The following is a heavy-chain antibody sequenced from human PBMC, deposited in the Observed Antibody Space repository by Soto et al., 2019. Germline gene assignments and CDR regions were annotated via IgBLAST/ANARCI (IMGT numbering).Heavy chain of an antibody. CDR3: ANGDLHWYPFDL. J-gene: IGHJ4*01. D-gene: IGHD7-27*01. V-gene: IGHV3-23*01. CDR1: GLPFCNYA. Sequence: GGSLRCSCAASGLPFCNYAMTWVRQAPGKGLEWGSIISATGYTQYYGGAVKVRFTTSRGTSRSALYLQMNGLRAVDKGVYFCANGDLHWYPFDLWGQGTMVTVSS. CDR2: ISATGYTQ.